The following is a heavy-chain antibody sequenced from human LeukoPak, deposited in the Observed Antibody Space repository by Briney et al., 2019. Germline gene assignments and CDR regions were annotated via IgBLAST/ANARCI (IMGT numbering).Heavy chain of an antibody. CDR2: ISWNGGTI. CDR1: GFTFDDYA. J-gene: IGHJ3*02. CDR3: VKDLSSDYYDGGGSYLSPAFDI. Sequence: AGGSLRLSCAASGFTFDDYALHWVRQTPGKGLEWVSGISWNGGTIGNADSVKGRFTISRDNAKNSLYLQMNSLRAEDTALYYCVKDLSSDYYDGGGSYLSPAFDIWGQGTMVTVSS. V-gene: IGHV3-9*01. D-gene: IGHD3-22*01.